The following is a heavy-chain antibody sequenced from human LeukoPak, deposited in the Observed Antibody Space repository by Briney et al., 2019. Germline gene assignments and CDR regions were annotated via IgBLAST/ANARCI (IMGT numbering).Heavy chain of an antibody. CDR3: AVGWFGDHYFDY. CDR1: GGSMSSGSYY. D-gene: IGHD3-10*01. V-gene: IGHV4-61*02. Sequence: TTSETLSLTCTVSGGSMSSGSYYWSWIRQPAGKGLEWIGRMYTSGSTNYNPSLKSRVTISVDTSKNQFSLKLSSVTAADTAVYYCAVGWFGDHYFDYWGQGTLVTVSS. J-gene: IGHJ4*02. CDR2: MYTSGST.